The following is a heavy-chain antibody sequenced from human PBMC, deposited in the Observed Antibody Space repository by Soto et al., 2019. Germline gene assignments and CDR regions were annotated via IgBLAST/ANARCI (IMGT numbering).Heavy chain of an antibody. Sequence: PSETLSLTCSVSVGSISSGGYSWSWIRQPPGKGLECIGYIYHSGGTYYNPSLKSRVTISVDRSKNQFSLSLSSVTAADTAVYYCAKGRWLQLIYFDYWGQGNRVTVSS. V-gene: IGHV4-30-2*01. D-gene: IGHD5-12*01. CDR2: IYHSGGT. CDR1: VGSISSGGYS. CDR3: AKGRWLQLIYFDY. J-gene: IGHJ4*02.